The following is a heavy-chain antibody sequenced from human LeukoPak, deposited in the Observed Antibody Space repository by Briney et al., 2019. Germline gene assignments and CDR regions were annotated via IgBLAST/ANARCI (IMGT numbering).Heavy chain of an antibody. CDR1: GYTFTSYA. D-gene: IGHD2-15*01. CDR2: IIPIFGTA. CDR3: ASSQGYCSGGSCYPDY. J-gene: IGHJ4*02. Sequence: SVKVSCKASGYTFTSYAISWVRQAPGQGLEWMGGIIPIFGTANYAQKFQGRVTITADKSTSTAYMELSSLRSEDTAVYYCASSQGYCSGGSCYPDYWGQGTLVTVSS. V-gene: IGHV1-69*06.